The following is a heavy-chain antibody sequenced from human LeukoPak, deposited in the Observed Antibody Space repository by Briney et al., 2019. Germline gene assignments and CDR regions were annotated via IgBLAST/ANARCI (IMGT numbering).Heavy chain of an antibody. J-gene: IGHJ4*02. CDR2: INPNSGGT. D-gene: IGHD2-15*01. Sequence: ASVKVSCKASGYTFTGYYMHWVRQAPGQGLERMGWINPNSGGTNYAQKFQGRVTMTRDTSISTAYMELSRLRSDDTAVYYCARDLGYCSGGSCRDYWGQGTLVTVSS. CDR1: GYTFTGYY. CDR3: ARDLGYCSGGSCRDY. V-gene: IGHV1-2*02.